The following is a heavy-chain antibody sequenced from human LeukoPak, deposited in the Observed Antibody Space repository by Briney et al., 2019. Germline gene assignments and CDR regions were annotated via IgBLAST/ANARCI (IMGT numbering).Heavy chain of an antibody. D-gene: IGHD3-22*01. Sequence: GGSLRLSCTASGFTFGDYAMSWFRQAPGEGLEWVGFIRSKAYGGTTEYAASVKGRFTISRDDSKSIAYLQMNSLKTEDTAVYYCTRETYYYDSSGYQVYYFDYWGQGTLVTVSS. CDR1: GFTFGDYA. V-gene: IGHV3-49*03. CDR3: TRETYYYDSSGYQVYYFDY. J-gene: IGHJ4*02. CDR2: IRSKAYGGTT.